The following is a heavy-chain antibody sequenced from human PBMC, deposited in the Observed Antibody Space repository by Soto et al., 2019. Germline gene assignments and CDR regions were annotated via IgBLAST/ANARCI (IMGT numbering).Heavy chain of an antibody. D-gene: IGHD1-26*01. CDR1: GYTFTTYD. CDR3: ARGGGDGSDSFFGYYFGMDV. J-gene: IGHJ6*02. CDR2: MRSNSGNT. Sequence: QVQLVQSGAEVKKPGASVKVSCKASGYTFTTYDINWVRQATGQGLEWMGWMRSNSGNTGYAQKFQGRVTMSRNTSISTAYMELTSLISEDTAVYYCARGGGDGSDSFFGYYFGMDVWGQGTTVTVSS. V-gene: IGHV1-8*01.